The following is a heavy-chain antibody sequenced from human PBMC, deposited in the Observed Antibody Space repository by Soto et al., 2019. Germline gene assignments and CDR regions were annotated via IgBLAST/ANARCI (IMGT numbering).Heavy chain of an antibody. CDR3: ARMGQYYDILTGYWSGYYFDY. CDR2: IDWDDDK. V-gene: IGHV2-70*11. CDR1: GFSLSTSGMC. Sequence: SGPTLVNPTQTLTLTCTFSGFSLSTSGMCVSWIRQPPGKALEWLARIDWDDDKYYSTSLKTRLTISKDTSKNQVVLTMTNMDPVDTATYYCARMGQYYDILTGYWSGYYFDYWGQGTLVTVSS. J-gene: IGHJ4*02. D-gene: IGHD3-9*01.